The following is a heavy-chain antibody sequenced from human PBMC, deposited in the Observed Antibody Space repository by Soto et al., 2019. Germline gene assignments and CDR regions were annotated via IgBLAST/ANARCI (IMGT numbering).Heavy chain of an antibody. D-gene: IGHD2-21*02. J-gene: IGHJ2*01. CDR3: TRHAIQYCGGDCYLLPYFDL. Sequence: EVQLVESGGGLVQPGGSLKLSCAASGFTFSGSAMHWVRQASGKGLEWVGRIRSKANNYATAYAASVKGRFTITRDDSKNTAYLQMNSLKTEDTAVYDCTRHAIQYCGGDCYLLPYFDLWGRGTLVTVSS. V-gene: IGHV3-73*02. CDR1: GFTFSGSA. CDR2: IRSKANNYAT.